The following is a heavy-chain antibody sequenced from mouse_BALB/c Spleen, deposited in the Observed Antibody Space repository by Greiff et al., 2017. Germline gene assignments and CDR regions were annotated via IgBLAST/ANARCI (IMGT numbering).Heavy chain of an antibody. D-gene: IGHD2-3*01. V-gene: IGHV1-54*01. Sequence: QVQLKESGAELVRPGTSVKVSCKASGYAFTNYLIEWVKQRPGQGLEWIGVINPGSGGTNYNEKFKGKATLTADKSSSTAYMQLSSLTSDDSAVYFCARGDGYWGTYAMDYWGQGTSVTVSS. CDR2: INPGSGGT. CDR3: ARGDGYWGTYAMDY. J-gene: IGHJ4*01. CDR1: GYAFTNYL.